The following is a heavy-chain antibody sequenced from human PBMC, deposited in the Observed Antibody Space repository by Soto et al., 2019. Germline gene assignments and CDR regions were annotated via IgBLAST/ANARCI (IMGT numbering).Heavy chain of an antibody. D-gene: IGHD6-13*01. CDR2: INAGNGNT. CDR3: ARGSLGSREAAAGGSDL. CDR1: GYTFTSYA. J-gene: IGHJ6*02. V-gene: IGHV1-3*01. Sequence: ASVKVSCKASGYTFTSYAMHWVRQAPGQRLEWMGWINAGNGNTKYSQKFQGRVTITRDTSASTAYMELSSLRSEDTAVYYCARGSLGSREAAAGGSDLWGQGTTVTVSS.